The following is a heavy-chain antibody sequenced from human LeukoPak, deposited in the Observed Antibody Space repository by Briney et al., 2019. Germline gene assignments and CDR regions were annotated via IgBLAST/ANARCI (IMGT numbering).Heavy chain of an antibody. J-gene: IGHJ6*02. D-gene: IGHD6-19*01. CDR2: ISGSGGST. CDR3: AKDRVAAVAAYYYGMDV. Sequence: PGGSLRLSCAASGFTFSSYAMSWVRQAPGKGLEWVSAISGSGGSTYYADSVKGRFTISRDNSKNTLYLQMNSLRAEDTAVYYCAKDRVAAVAAYYYGMDVWGQGTTVTVSS. CDR1: GFTFSSYA. V-gene: IGHV3-23*01.